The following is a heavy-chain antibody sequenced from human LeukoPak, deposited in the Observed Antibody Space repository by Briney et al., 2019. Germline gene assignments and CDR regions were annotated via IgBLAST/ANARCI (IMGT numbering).Heavy chain of an antibody. CDR3: AREGYYDRSGYYLY. CDR1: GFTVSSNY. J-gene: IGHJ4*02. V-gene: IGHV3-53*01. D-gene: IGHD3-22*01. CDR2: IYSGGST. Sequence: PGGSLRLSCAASGFTVSSNYMSWVRQAPGKGLEWGSVIYSGGSTYYADSVKGRFTISRDNSKNTLYLQMNSLRAEDTAVYYCAREGYYDRSGYYLYWGQGTLVTVSS.